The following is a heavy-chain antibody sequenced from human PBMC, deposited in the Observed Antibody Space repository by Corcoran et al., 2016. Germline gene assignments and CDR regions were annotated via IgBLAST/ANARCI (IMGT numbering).Heavy chain of an antibody. Sequence: EVQLVESGGGLVQPGGSLRLSCAASGFTFSSYNMKWVRQAPGKGLEWVSYISSSSSTIYYADSVKGRFTISRDNAKNSLYLQMNRLRAEDTALYYGARQGSYRYGMDVWGQGTTVTVSS. CDR1: GFTFSSYN. CDR2: ISSSSSTI. CDR3: ARQGSYRYGMDV. V-gene: IGHV3-48*04. D-gene: IGHD1-26*01. J-gene: IGHJ6*02.